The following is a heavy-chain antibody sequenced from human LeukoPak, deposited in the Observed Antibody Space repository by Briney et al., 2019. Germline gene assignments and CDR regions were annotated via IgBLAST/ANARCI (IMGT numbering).Heavy chain of an antibody. CDR3: ARGRILGASALGY. V-gene: IGHV4-34*01. CDR2: SNNSGNT. D-gene: IGHD1-26*01. Sequence: PSETLALTCAVYGGSFSGNYWSWIRQPPGKGLEWMGESNNSGNTNYNPAIKSRVTISIDTYKDQNSLKLSSVTAEDTAMYYCARGRILGASALGYWGQGTLVTVSS. CDR1: GGSFSGNY. J-gene: IGHJ4*02.